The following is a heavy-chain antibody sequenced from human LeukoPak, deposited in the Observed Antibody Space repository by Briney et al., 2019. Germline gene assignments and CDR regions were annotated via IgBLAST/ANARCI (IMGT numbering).Heavy chain of an antibody. V-gene: IGHV3-74*01. CDR2: INSDGSST. CDR3: ARDQGGILTGYYTEFDY. Sequence: GGSLRLSCAASGFTLSSYWMHWVRQAPGKGLVWVSRINSDGSSTSYADSVKGRFTISRDNAKNTLYLQMNSLRAEDTAVYYCARDQGGILTGYYTEFDYWGQGTLVTVSS. CDR1: GFTLSSYW. J-gene: IGHJ4*02. D-gene: IGHD3-9*01.